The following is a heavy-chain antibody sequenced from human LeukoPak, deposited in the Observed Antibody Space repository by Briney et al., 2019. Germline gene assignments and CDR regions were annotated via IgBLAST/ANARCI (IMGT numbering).Heavy chain of an antibody. J-gene: IGHJ3*02. V-gene: IGHV3-13*01. Sequence: GGSLRLSCAASGFTFSNNDMHWVRQGPGRGLEWVSAIDTSGDTYYPGSVKGRFTISRENAKNILYLQMNSLRVGDTAVYYCARGSTTVAFEIWGQGTMVSVSS. CDR1: GFTFSNND. CDR2: IDTSGDT. CDR3: ARGSTTVAFEI. D-gene: IGHD1-26*01.